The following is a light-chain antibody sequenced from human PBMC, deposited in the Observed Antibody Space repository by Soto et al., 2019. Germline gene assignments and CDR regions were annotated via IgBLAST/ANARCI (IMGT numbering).Light chain of an antibody. CDR3: QQYDNDSWT. J-gene: IGKJ1*01. Sequence: DIQMTQSPSTLSASVGDRVIITCRASQSVSSWLAWYQQKPGKAPNLLIYKASILKSGVPSRFSGSGSGTEFTLTISSLQPDDFATYYCQQYDNDSWTFGQGTKVEI. CDR2: KAS. V-gene: IGKV1-5*03. CDR1: QSVSSW.